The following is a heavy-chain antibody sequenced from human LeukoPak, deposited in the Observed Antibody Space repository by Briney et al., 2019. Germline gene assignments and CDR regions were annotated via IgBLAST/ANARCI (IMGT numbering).Heavy chain of an antibody. CDR2: IYTSGST. CDR1: GGSISSYY. V-gene: IGHV4-4*07. Sequence: PSETLSLTCTVSGGSISSYYWSWIRQPAGKGLEWIGRIYTSGSTNYNPSLKSRVTISVDTSKNQFSLKLSSVTAADTAVYYCARAYYDFWSGYPSHYFDYWGQGTLVTVSS. J-gene: IGHJ4*02. CDR3: ARAYYDFWSGYPSHYFDY. D-gene: IGHD3-3*01.